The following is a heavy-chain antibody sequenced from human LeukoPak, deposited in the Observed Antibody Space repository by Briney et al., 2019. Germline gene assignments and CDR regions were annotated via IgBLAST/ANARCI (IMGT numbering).Heavy chain of an antibody. CDR2: INHSGST. CDR3: ARGTGEVRGVIIIHFDY. Sequence: PSETLSLTCAVYGVSFSGYYWSWIRQPPGKGLEWIGEINHSGSTNYNPSLKSRVTISVDTSKNQFSLKLSSVTAADTAVYYCARGTGEVRGVIIIHFDYWGQGTLVTVSS. V-gene: IGHV4-34*01. J-gene: IGHJ4*02. CDR1: GVSFSGYY. D-gene: IGHD3-10*01.